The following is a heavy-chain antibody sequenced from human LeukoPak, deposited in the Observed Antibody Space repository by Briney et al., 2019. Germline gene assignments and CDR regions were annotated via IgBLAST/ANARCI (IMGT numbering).Heavy chain of an antibody. CDR1: GFTFSSYW. Sequence: GGSLRLSCAASGFTFSSYWMNWVRQAPGKGLEWVANVKEDGSEKYYVDSVKGRFTISRDNAKKSLYLQMNSLRAEDTAVYYCAREDRYSRGPTEDYWGQGTLVTVSS. J-gene: IGHJ4*02. CDR3: AREDRYSRGPTEDY. D-gene: IGHD6-19*01. CDR2: VKEDGSEK. V-gene: IGHV3-7*04.